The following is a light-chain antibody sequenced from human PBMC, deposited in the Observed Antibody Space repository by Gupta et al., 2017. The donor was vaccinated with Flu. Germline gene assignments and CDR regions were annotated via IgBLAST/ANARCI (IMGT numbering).Light chain of an antibody. Sequence: QSVLTQPPSSSGTPSQRVVISCSGSSSNIGSYTVNWYQHLPEKDHQLRMERKDQRSSGVPDRFAGYTYCASEYPATRTLQSKDDTEEGDSEWDASDNRHVVFGGGTKLTVL. J-gene: IGLJ2*01. CDR3: SEWDASDNRHVV. V-gene: IGLV1-44*01. CDR2: RKD. CDR1: SSNIGSYT.